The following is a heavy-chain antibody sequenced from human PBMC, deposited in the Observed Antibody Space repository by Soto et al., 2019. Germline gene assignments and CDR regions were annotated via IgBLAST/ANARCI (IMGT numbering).Heavy chain of an antibody. J-gene: IGHJ4*02. CDR3: FGGDDY. CDR2: MKPEGGWG. CDR1: GFTFSTSG. D-gene: IGHD2-21*02. Sequence: GGSLRLSCAASGFTFSTSGMNWVRQAPGKGREWVANMKPEGGWGRYVDSGKGGVTISRDNAKNSLSLKMSSLRADDTAVYSCFGGDDYWGLGTLVTVSS. V-gene: IGHV3-7*01.